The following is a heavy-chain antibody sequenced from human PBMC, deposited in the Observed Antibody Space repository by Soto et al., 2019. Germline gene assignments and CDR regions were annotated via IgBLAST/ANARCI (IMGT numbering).Heavy chain of an antibody. CDR2: TYYRSKWYN. Sequence: SQTLSLTCAISGDSVSSNSAAWNWIRQSPSRGLEWLGRTYYRSKWYNDYAVSVKSRITINPDTSKNQFSLQLSSVTPEDTAVYYCARVNCSSTSCYDFYYYGMDVWGQGTTVTV. J-gene: IGHJ6*02. CDR1: GDSVSSNSAA. D-gene: IGHD2-2*01. CDR3: ARVNCSSTSCYDFYYYGMDV. V-gene: IGHV6-1*01.